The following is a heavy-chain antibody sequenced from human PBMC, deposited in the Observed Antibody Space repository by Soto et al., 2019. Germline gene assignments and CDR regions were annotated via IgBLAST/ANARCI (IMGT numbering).Heavy chain of an antibody. CDR3: AKGGRQWLVRSDCNY. J-gene: IGHJ4*02. V-gene: IGHV3-30*18. CDR2: VSHDGRNT. Sequence: VQLVESGGGVVQPGRSLRLSCAASGFTFSDYAMHWVRQAPGKGLEWVAVVSHDGRNTHYADSVKGRFTISRDSSKDTFSLEMTSLRAEDTAVYYSAKGGRQWLVRSDCNYWGEGALVTVSS. D-gene: IGHD6-19*01. CDR1: GFTFSDYA.